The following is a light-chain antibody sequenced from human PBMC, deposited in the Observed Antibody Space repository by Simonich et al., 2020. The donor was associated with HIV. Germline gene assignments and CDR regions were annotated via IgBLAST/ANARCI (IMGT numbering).Light chain of an antibody. CDR1: ALTKQY. V-gene: IGLV3-25*03. J-gene: IGLJ1*01. Sequence: SYELKQTHLVSVSPGQTARITCSGDALTKQYAYWYQQKPGQAPVLMIYKDNERPSGIPERFSGSSSGTTVTLTISGVQAEDEADYYCQSADSSGTYVFGTGTKVTVL. CDR3: QSADSSGTYV. CDR2: KDN.